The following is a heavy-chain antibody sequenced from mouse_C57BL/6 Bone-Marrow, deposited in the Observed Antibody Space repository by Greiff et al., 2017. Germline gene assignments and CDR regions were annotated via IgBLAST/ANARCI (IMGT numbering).Heavy chain of an antibody. CDR2: IYPGDGDT. Sequence: QVQLQQSGPELVKPGASVTISCKASGYAFSSSWMNWVQQRPGQGLEWIGRIYPGDGDTTYNGKFKGKATLTADKSSSTAYMQLSSLTSEDSAVYFCARHYYGSDYWGQGTTLTVSA. CDR3: ARHYYGSDY. J-gene: IGHJ2*01. CDR1: GYAFSSSW. D-gene: IGHD1-1*01. V-gene: IGHV1-82*01.